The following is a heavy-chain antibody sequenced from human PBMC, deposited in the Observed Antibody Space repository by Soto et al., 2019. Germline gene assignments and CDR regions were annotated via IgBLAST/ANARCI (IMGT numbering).Heavy chain of an antibody. V-gene: IGHV1-69*13. CDR2: IIPIFGTA. Sequence: SVKVSCKASGGTFSSYAISWVRQAPGQGLEWMGGIIPIFGTANYAQKFQGRVTITADESTSTAYMELSSLRSEDTAVYYCAGRGLMDYYYYYGMDVWGQGTTVTAP. J-gene: IGHJ6*02. CDR3: AGRGLMDYYYYYGMDV. CDR1: GGTFSSYA.